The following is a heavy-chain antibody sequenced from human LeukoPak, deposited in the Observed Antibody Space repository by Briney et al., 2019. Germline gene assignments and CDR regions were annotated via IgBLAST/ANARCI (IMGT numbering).Heavy chain of an antibody. J-gene: IGHJ4*02. CDR1: GYTFIDCY. D-gene: IGHD3/OR15-3a*01. CDR2: VNPNSGGT. V-gene: IGHV1-2*06. CDR3: ASGTGWIDY. Sequence: ASVKVSCKTSGYTFIDCYVHWVRQAPGQGLEWMGRVNPNSGGTNYAENFQGRVAMTTDASISTAYMDLSRLSSDDTAVYYCASGTGWIDYWGQGTLVTVSS.